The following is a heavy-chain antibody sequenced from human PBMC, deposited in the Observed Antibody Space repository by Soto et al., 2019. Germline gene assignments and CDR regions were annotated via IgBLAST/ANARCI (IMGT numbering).Heavy chain of an antibody. CDR1: GFTFSSYA. Sequence: PGGSLRLSCAASGFTFSSYAMSWVRQAPGKGLEWVSAISGSGGSAYYADSVKGRFTISRDNSKNTLYLQMNSLRAEDTAVYYCAKDGPPAYGDYDALHYWGQGTLVTVSS. D-gene: IGHD4-17*01. V-gene: IGHV3-23*01. CDR2: ISGSGGSA. CDR3: AKDGPPAYGDYDALHY. J-gene: IGHJ4*02.